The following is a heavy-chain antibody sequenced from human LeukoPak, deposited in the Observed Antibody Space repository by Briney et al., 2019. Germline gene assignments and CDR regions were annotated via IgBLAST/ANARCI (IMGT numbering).Heavy chain of an antibody. D-gene: IGHD2-2*01. CDR1: GDSISSYY. CDR2: IKSKTDGGTI. J-gene: IGHJ4*02. CDR3: TMRVIGYHSD. Sequence: ETLSLTCTVSGDSISSYYWSWVRQAPGKGLEWVGRIKSKTDGGTIDYAAPVRGRFTISRDDSKNTLYLQMDSLKTEDTAVYYCTMRVIGYHSDWGQGTLVTVSS. V-gene: IGHV3-15*01.